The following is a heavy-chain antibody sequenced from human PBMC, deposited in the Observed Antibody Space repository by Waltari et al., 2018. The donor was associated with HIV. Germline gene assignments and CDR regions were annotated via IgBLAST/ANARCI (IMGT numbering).Heavy chain of an antibody. D-gene: IGHD2-15*01. CDR1: GFTFRSYT. V-gene: IGHV3-21*01. J-gene: IGHJ4*02. Sequence: EVQLVESGGGLVKPGGSLRLSCAASGFTFRSYTMNCVRQAPGKGLEWVSSISSSSTYIYYADSVKGRVTISRDNAKNSLYLQMNSLRAEDTAVYFCARGVVAAATPPFGYWGQGTLVTVSS. CDR3: ARGVVAAATPPFGY. CDR2: ISSSSTYI.